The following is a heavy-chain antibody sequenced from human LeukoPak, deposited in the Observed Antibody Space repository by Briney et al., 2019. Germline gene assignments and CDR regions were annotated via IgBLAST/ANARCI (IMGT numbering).Heavy chain of an antibody. CDR1: GFTVSSNY. J-gene: IGHJ6*03. V-gene: IGHV3-53*01. D-gene: IGHD6-13*01. CDR3: AKVKKQQPSLMDV. CDR2: IYSGGST. Sequence: PGGSLRLSCAASGFTVSSNYMSWVRQAPGKGLEWVSVIYSGGSTYYADSVKGRFTISRDNSKSTLYIQMNSLRAEDTAVYYCAKVKKQQPSLMDVWGKGTTVTISS.